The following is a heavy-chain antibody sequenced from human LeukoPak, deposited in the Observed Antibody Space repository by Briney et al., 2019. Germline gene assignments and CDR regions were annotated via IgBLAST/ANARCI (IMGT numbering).Heavy chain of an antibody. V-gene: IGHV4-34*01. J-gene: IGHJ4*02. CDR3: ARDSEGLLWFGELYY. Sequence: PSETLSLTCAVYGGSFSDYRWSWIRQPPGKGLEWIGEINHSGSTNYNPSLKSRVTISVDTSKKQFSLKLSSVTAADTAVYYCARDSEGLLWFGELYYWGQGTLVTVSS. D-gene: IGHD3-10*01. CDR2: INHSGST. CDR1: GGSFSDYR.